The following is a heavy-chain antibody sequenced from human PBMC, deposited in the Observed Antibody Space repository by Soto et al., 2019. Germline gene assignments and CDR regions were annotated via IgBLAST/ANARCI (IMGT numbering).Heavy chain of an antibody. Sequence: QVQLVQSGAEVKKPGSSVKVSCKASGGTFSSYAISWVRQAPGQGLEWMGGIIPILGTANYAQKFQGRVTITADKSTSTAYMELSSLRSEDTAVYYCARDHIVAVVPAAMGYYYYSMDVWGQGTTVTVSS. D-gene: IGHD2-2*01. CDR1: GGTFSSYA. V-gene: IGHV1-69*06. J-gene: IGHJ6*02. CDR2: IIPILGTA. CDR3: ARDHIVAVVPAAMGYYYYSMDV.